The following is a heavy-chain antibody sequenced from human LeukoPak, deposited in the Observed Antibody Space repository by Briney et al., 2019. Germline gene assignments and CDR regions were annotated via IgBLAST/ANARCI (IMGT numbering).Heavy chain of an antibody. CDR1: GGSFSGYY. V-gene: IGHV4-34*01. D-gene: IGHD6-19*01. Sequence: PSETLSLTCAVYGGSFSGYYWSWIRQPPGKGLEWIGEINHSGSTNYNPSLKSRVTISVDTSKNQFSLKLSSVTAADTAVYYCARSFGYSSGWYRRDYFDYWGQGTLVTVSS. CDR3: ARSFGYSSGWYRRDYFDY. J-gene: IGHJ4*02. CDR2: INHSGST.